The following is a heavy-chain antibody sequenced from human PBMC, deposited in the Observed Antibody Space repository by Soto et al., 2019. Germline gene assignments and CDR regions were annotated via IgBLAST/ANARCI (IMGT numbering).Heavy chain of an antibody. V-gene: IGHV3-30*18. CDR2: ISYDGSNK. J-gene: IGHJ6*02. CDR1: GFTFSSYG. Sequence: QVQLVESGGGVVQPGRSLRLSCAASGFTFSSYGMHWVRQAPGKGLEWVAVISYDGSNKFYADSVKGRFTISRDNSKNTLYLQMNSLRDEDTAVYYCAKDGLWFGEFADYYGMDVWGQGTTVTDSS. D-gene: IGHD3-10*01. CDR3: AKDGLWFGEFADYYGMDV.